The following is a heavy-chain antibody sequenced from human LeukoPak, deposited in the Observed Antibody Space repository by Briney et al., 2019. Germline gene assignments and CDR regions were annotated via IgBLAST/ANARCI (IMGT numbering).Heavy chain of an antibody. D-gene: IGHD3/OR15-3a*01. V-gene: IGHV1-69*04. CDR1: GGTFNNYA. Sequence: GASVKVSCKSSGGTFNNYAISWVRQAPGQGLEWMGRIIPVYDEANYAPKFQDRVAITADKSTTTAFLELYSLRSEDTALYYCARRTDLVDDAFDIWGQGTVVTVYS. CDR3: ARRTDLVDDAFDI. CDR2: IIPVYDEA. J-gene: IGHJ3*02.